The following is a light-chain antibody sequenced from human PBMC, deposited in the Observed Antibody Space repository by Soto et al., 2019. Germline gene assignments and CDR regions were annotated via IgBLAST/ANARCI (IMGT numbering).Light chain of an antibody. Sequence: EIVLTQSPATLSLSPGERATLSCRTSQSVSKYFAWYQQKPGRAPRLLIYDASSRATGIPARFIGSGSGTDFTLTISCLEPEDFAIYYCQQRNIWPITFGQGTRLEIK. V-gene: IGKV3-11*01. J-gene: IGKJ5*01. CDR1: QSVSKY. CDR2: DAS. CDR3: QQRNIWPIT.